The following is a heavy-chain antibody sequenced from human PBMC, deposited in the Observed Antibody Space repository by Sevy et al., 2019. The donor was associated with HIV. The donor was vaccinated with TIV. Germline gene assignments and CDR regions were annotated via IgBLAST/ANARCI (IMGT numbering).Heavy chain of an antibody. V-gene: IGHV3-23*01. D-gene: IGHD6-19*01. J-gene: IGHJ4*02. CDR3: AKDKESAVAGTGFDY. CDR1: GFTFSGYA. CDR2: ISVSGGRT. Sequence: GGSRRLSCAASGFTFSGYAMSWVPQAPGRGLDWFSAISVSGGRTYYADSVKGRLTISRDNSKNTLYLQMNSLRAEDTAVYYCAKDKESAVAGTGFDYWGQGTLVTVSS.